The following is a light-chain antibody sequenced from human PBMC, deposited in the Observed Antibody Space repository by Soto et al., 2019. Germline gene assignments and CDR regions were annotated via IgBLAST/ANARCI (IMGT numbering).Light chain of an antibody. CDR1: TSNIGAAYD. J-gene: IGLJ1*01. Sequence: QSVLTQPPSVSGAPGQRVTISCSGSTSNIGAAYDVYWYQQFPGTAPKLLIYGNFDRPSGVPDRFSGSKSGTSASLAITGLQAEDEAGYYCQSYDSRLSGYVFGTGTKLTVL. CDR2: GNF. V-gene: IGLV1-40*01. CDR3: QSYDSRLSGYV.